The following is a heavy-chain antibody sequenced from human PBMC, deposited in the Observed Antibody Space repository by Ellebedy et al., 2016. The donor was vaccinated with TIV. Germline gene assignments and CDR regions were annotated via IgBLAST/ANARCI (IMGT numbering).Heavy chain of an antibody. V-gene: IGHV3-7*01. J-gene: IGHJ3*02. CDR2: MRQDGGDK. CDR3: ATDGSYGDYLSPTHAFVI. D-gene: IGHD4-17*01. Sequence: GGSLRLSCVGSGFSFRSYWMSWVRQAPGKGLEWVANMRQDGGDKYYVDSVKGRFTISRDNAKNSLYLQMSSLRVEDTAVYYCATDGSYGDYLSPTHAFVIWGQGTMVTVSS. CDR1: GFSFRSYW.